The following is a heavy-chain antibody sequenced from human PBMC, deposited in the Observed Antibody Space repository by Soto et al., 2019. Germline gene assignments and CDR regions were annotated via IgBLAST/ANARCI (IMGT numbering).Heavy chain of an antibody. V-gene: IGHV1-18*01. J-gene: IGHJ4*02. Sequence: QVQLVQSGAEVKKPGASVKVSCKTSGYTFINYGISWVRQAPGQGLEWMGWINTYNGNTNYAQNLQGRVTMTTDTSTTTAYMELRSLRSDDTAIYYCGRVSGSGYYSWGYWGQGTLVTVSS. CDR2: INTYNGNT. CDR3: GRVSGSGYYSWGY. CDR1: GYTFINYG. D-gene: IGHD5-12*01.